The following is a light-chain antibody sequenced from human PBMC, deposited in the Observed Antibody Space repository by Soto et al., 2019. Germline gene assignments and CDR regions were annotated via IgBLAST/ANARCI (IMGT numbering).Light chain of an antibody. J-gene: IGKJ1*01. CDR3: QQYHIYSGT. CDR1: QSVGRW. V-gene: IGKV1-5*01. CDR2: DAS. Sequence: IHITLAPSTLSAIPGDKITHTWRASQSVGRWLGWYQQKPGKAPNLLIYDASTLESGVPSRFSGSGSGTEYTLTINSLQPDDFATYYCQQYHIYSGTFGQGTKVDI.